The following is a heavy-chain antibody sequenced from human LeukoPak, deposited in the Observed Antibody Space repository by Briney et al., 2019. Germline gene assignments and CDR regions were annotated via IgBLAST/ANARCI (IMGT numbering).Heavy chain of an antibody. CDR2: INTDGSTT. D-gene: IGHD2-2*01. CDR1: GFTFSSYW. J-gene: IGHJ4*02. CDR3: AREKKSSTSMDY. Sequence: GGSLRLSCAASGFTFSSYWMHWVRQAPGKGLVWVSRINTDGSTTTYADSVKGRFTISRDNAKNTLYLQMNSLRAEDTAVYYCAREKKSSTSMDYWGQGTLVTVST. V-gene: IGHV3-74*01.